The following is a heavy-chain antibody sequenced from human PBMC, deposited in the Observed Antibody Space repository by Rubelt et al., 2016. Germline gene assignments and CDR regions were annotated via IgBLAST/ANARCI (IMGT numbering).Heavy chain of an antibody. J-gene: IGHJ2*01. Sequence: QVLLQDSGPRLVKPSETLSLTCTVSGASVNTYWWTWLRQPPGKGLEWIGHVSRSGSPDYNPSLNGRATISVDTSTNQFSLMLSSGTAADTAVYYCASPSTGVLNWYFDLWGRGTLVTVSS. D-gene: IGHD7-27*01. CDR2: VSRSGSP. V-gene: IGHV4-59*02. CDR1: GASVNTYW. CDR3: ASPSTGVLNWYFDL.